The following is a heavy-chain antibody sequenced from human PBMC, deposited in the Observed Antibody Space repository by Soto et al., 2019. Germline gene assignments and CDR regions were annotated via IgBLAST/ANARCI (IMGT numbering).Heavy chain of an antibody. V-gene: IGHV3-21*01. Sequence: PGGSLRLSCATSGFTFSSNSMNWVRQAPGKGLEWVSSISSTSSSIYYSESVKGRFTISRDNAKNSLFLQLNTLRAEDTAMYYCARDLGRGCSGGTCRHTRAFDNWDQGTMVTISS. D-gene: IGHD2-15*01. CDR3: ARDLGRGCSGGTCRHTRAFDN. J-gene: IGHJ3*02. CDR1: GFTFSSNS. CDR2: ISSTSSSI.